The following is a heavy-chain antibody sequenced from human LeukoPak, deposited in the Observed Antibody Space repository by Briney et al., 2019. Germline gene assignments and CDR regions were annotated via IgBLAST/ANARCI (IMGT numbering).Heavy chain of an antibody. Sequence: PGGSLRLSCSASGFTFSDYYMSWIRQAPGKGLEWVSYISSSGSTIYYADSVKGRFTISRDNAKNSLYLQMNSLRAEDTAVYYCARDVTMVRGALDYWGQGTLVTVSS. J-gene: IGHJ4*02. CDR3: ARDVTMVRGALDY. CDR2: ISSSGSTI. D-gene: IGHD3-10*01. V-gene: IGHV3-11*01. CDR1: GFTFSDYY.